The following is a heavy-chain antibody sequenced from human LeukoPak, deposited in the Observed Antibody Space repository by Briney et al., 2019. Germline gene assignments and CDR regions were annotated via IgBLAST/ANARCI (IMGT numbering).Heavy chain of an antibody. D-gene: IGHD3-9*01. CDR2: IYHSGST. CDR3: ARAQYYDILTGYYKGGYDY. V-gene: IGHV4-4*02. J-gene: IGHJ4*02. CDR1: GGSISSSNW. Sequence: SGTLSLTCAVSGGSISSSNWWSWVRQPPGKGLEWIGEIYHSGSTNYNPSLKSRVTISLDTSKNQFSLRLSSVTAADTAVYYCARAQYYDILTGYYKGGYDYWGQGTLVTVSS.